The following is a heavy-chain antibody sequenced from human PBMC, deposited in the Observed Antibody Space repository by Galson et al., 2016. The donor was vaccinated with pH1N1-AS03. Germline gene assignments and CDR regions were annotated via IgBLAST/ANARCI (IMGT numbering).Heavy chain of an antibody. CDR3: ARSGSGSFYEGDF. V-gene: IGHV1-3*01. CDR2: INVGSGNT. Sequence: SVKVSCKASGHNFTNYAIHWVRQAPGQRLEWMGWINVGSGNTKYSQKFQGRVTMTRDTSASTAYMELRSLRSDDTAVYYCARSGSGSFYEGDFWGQGTLVSVSS. CDR1: GHNFTNYA. J-gene: IGHJ4*02. D-gene: IGHD3-10*01.